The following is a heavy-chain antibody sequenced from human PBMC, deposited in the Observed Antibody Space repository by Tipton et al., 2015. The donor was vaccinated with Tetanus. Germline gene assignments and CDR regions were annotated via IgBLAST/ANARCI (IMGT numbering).Heavy chain of an antibody. CDR2: ISPTGSTV. J-gene: IGHJ3*02. CDR1: AFTFSTYS. CDR3: ARVRGGGSYPNAFDI. D-gene: IGHD1-26*01. Sequence: AVSAFTFSTYSMSWVRQAPGKGLEWISYISPTGSTVHYADSVKGRFTISRDNAKNSLYLQMNSLRDADTAAYYCARVRGGGSYPNAFDIWGQGTLVTVSS. V-gene: IGHV3-48*02.